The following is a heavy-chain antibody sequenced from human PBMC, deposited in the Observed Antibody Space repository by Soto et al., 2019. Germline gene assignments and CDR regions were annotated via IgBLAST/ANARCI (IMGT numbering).Heavy chain of an antibody. Sequence: GASVKVSCKVSGYTLTELSMHWVRQAPGKGPEWMGGFDPEDGETIYAQKLQGRVTMTEDTSTDTAYMELSSLRSDDTAVYYCAGGLVSCSGCCCYYRKFHDYYYGMDVWGQGTTVTVS. CDR1: GYTLTELS. CDR3: AGGLVSCSGCCCYYRKFHDYYYGMDV. V-gene: IGHV1-24*01. D-gene: IGHD2-15*01. CDR2: FDPEDGET. J-gene: IGHJ6*02.